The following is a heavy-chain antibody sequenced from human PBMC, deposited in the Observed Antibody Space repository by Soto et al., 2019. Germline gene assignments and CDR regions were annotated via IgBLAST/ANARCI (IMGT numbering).Heavy chain of an antibody. CDR2: IWYDGSNK. J-gene: IGHJ4*02. Sequence: QVQLVESGGGVVQPGRSLRLSCAASGFTFSSYGMHWVRQAPGKGLEWVAVIWYDGSNKYYADSVKGRFTISRDNSKNTLYLQMNSLRAEDTAVYYFASGVDTAMATFDYWGQRTLVTVSS. CDR1: GFTFSSYG. V-gene: IGHV3-33*01. D-gene: IGHD5-18*01. CDR3: ASGVDTAMATFDY.